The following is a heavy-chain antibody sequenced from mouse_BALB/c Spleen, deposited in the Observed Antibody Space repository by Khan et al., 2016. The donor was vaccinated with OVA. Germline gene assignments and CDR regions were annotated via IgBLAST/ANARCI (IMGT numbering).Heavy chain of an antibody. CDR2: IWGDGST. J-gene: IGHJ4*01. CDR3: ARAYYGNYREAMDY. V-gene: IGHV2-6-7*01. Sequence: QVQLQQSGPGLVAPSQSLSITCTVSGFSLTGYGVNWVRQPPGKGLEWLGMIWGDGSTDYNSASKSRLNLSKDNSKSQVFLKMNSLQTDDTSRYYCARAYYGNYREAMDYWGHGTSVTVSS. CDR1: GFSLTGYG. D-gene: IGHD2-10*01.